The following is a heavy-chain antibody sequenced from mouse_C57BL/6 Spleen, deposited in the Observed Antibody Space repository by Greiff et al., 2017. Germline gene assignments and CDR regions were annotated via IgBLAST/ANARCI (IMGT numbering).Heavy chain of an antibody. D-gene: IGHD2-3*01. V-gene: IGHV14-2*01. CDR1: GFNIKDYY. Sequence: VQLQQSGAELVKPGASVKLSCTASGFNIKDYYMHWVKQRTEQGLEWIGRIDPEDGETEYAPKFQGKATITADTSSNTAYLQLSSLTSEDTAVYYCASFYDGYSYFDGWGPGTTLTVSS. CDR2: IDPEDGET. J-gene: IGHJ2*01. CDR3: ASFYDGYSYFDG.